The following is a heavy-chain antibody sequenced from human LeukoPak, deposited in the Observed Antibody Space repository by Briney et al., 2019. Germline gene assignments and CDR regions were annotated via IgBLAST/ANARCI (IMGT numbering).Heavy chain of an antibody. CDR3: ARDAASGNNWFDP. J-gene: IGHJ5*02. CDR2: ISSSSSST. V-gene: IGHV3-48*01. Sequence: SGGSLRLSCAASGFTFSSYIMNWVRQAPGKGLEWVSYISSSSSSTYYADSVKGRFTISRDNTKKSLYLLMDSLRAEDTAVYYCARDAASGNNWFDPWGQGTLVTVSS. D-gene: IGHD3-3*01. CDR1: GFTFSSYI.